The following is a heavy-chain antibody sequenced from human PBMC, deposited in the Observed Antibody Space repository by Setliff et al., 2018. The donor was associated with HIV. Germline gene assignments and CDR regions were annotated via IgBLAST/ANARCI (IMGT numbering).Heavy chain of an antibody. Sequence: SETLSLTCSVSGGSITSYHWSWIRQPPGKGLEWIGYIYYSGSTDYNPSLKSRVTISVDTSKNQFSLKLSSVTAADTALYYCARGGSWYDYFFDYWGQGTLVTVSS. J-gene: IGHJ4*02. CDR1: GGSITSYH. V-gene: IGHV4-59*01. CDR3: ARGGSWYDYFFDY. D-gene: IGHD6-13*01. CDR2: IYYSGST.